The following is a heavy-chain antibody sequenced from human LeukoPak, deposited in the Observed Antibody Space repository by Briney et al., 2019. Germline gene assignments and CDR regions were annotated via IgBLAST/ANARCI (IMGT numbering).Heavy chain of an antibody. CDR1: GGSISSHY. D-gene: IGHD6-13*01. Sequence: SETLSLTCTVSGGSISSHYWSWIRQPPGKGLEWIGYIYYSGSTYYNPSLKSRVTISVDTSKNQFSLKLSSVTAADTAVYYCARANLAAVRWFDPWGQGTLVTVSS. V-gene: IGHV4-59*11. CDR3: ARANLAAVRWFDP. CDR2: IYYSGST. J-gene: IGHJ5*02.